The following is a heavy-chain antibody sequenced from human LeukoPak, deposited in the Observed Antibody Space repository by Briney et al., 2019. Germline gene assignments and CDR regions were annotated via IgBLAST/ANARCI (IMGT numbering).Heavy chain of an antibody. CDR3: AKDLPDYGDYIEGY. V-gene: IGHV3-23*01. J-gene: IGHJ4*02. D-gene: IGHD4-17*01. CDR2: ISGSGGII. Sequence: GGPLRLSCAASGFTFSSFGMSWVRQAPGKGLEWVSTISGSGGIIDYADSVRGRFTFSRDNSRNMVYLQMNSLRAEDTAVYYCAKDLPDYGDYIEGYWGQGTLVTVSS. CDR1: GFTFSSFG.